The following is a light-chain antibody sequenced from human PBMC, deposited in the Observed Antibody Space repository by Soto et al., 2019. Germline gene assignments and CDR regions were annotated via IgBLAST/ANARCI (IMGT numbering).Light chain of an antibody. CDR1: QDISNY. CDR3: QQYDNLPPFT. V-gene: IGKV1-33*01. Sequence: DIQMTQSPSSLSASVGDRVTITCQASQDISNYLNWYQQKPGKAPKLLIYDASKLETGVPSRFXGSGSGTDFTFTISSLQPEDIATYYCQQYDNLPPFTFGPGTKVDIK. CDR2: DAS. J-gene: IGKJ3*01.